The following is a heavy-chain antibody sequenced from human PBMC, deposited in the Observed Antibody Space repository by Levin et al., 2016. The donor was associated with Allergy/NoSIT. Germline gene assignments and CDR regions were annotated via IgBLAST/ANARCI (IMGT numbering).Heavy chain of an antibody. J-gene: IGHJ6*02. CDR2: VYYSGST. CDR3: ARQHCRTTTCYFYYYYPLDV. D-gene: IGHD2-2*01. V-gene: IGHV4-39*01. Sequence: WIRQPPGKGLEWIASVYYSGSTYYNPSLKSRVTMSVDTSKNQFSLKLTSVTAADTAVYYCARQHCRTTTCYFYYYYPLDVWGQGTTVTVSS.